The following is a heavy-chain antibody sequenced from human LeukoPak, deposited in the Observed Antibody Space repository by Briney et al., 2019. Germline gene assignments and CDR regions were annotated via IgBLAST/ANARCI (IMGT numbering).Heavy chain of an antibody. CDR2: FDPEDGET. CDR1: GYTLTELS. D-gene: IGHD2-15*01. Sequence: GASVKVSCKVSGYTLTELSMHWVRQAPGKGLEWMGGFDPEDGETIYAQKFQGRVTMTEDTSTDTAYMELSSLRSEDTAVYYCATAGYCSGGSCSYYFDYWSQGTLVTVSS. J-gene: IGHJ4*02. V-gene: IGHV1-24*01. CDR3: ATAGYCSGGSCSYYFDY.